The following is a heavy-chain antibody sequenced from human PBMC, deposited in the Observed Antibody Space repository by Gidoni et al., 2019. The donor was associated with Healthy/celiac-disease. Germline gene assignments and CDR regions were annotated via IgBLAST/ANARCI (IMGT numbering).Heavy chain of an antibody. V-gene: IGHV4-34*01. CDR2: INHSGST. D-gene: IGHD3-10*01. CDR1: GGSFSGYY. CDR3: ARNVPFITMVRGVIRYYGMDV. J-gene: IGHJ6*02. Sequence: QVQLQQWGAGLLKPSETLSLTCAVYGGSFSGYYCSWIRQPPGKGLEWIGEINHSGSTNYNPSLKSRVTISVDTSKNQFSLKLSSVTAADTAVYYCARNVPFITMVRGVIRYYGMDVWGQGTTVTVSS.